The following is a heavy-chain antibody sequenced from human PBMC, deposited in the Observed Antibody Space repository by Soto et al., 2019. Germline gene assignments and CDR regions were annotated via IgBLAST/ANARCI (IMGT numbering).Heavy chain of an antibody. Sequence: GASVKVSCKASGYTFTSYGISWVRQAPGQGLEWMGWITTYKGKTNYAQKFQGRVTITRDTSTSTAYMELSSLRSEDTAVYYCARDLGGWPDYWGQGTLVTVSS. CDR2: ITTYKGKT. V-gene: IGHV1-18*01. CDR1: GYTFTSYG. CDR3: ARDLGGWPDY. D-gene: IGHD2-15*01. J-gene: IGHJ4*02.